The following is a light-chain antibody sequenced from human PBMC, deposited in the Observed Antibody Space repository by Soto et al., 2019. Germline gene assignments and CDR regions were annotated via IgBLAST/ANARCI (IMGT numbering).Light chain of an antibody. CDR1: SSNIGGNS. CDR2: DDN. J-gene: IGLJ3*02. Sequence: QSVMTQPPSVSAAPGQKVTISCSGSSSNIGGNSVSWYQQLPGTAPKLLIYDDNKRPSGVPDRFSGSKSGITASLTISGLQADDEADYYCCSYAATSTLVFGGGTKVTVL. V-gene: IGLV1-51*01. CDR3: CSYAATSTLV.